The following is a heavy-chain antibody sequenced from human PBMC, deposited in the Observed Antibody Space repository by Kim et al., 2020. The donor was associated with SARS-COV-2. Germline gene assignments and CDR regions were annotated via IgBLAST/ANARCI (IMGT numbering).Heavy chain of an antibody. D-gene: IGHD6-19*01. J-gene: IGHJ6*03. Sequence: SETLSLTCAVYGGSFSGYYWSWIRQPPGKGLEWIGEINHSGSTNYNPSLMSRVTISVDTSKNKFSLKMSSVTAADTAVYYCARGCFIAVGGTFLPYYYY. CDR1: GGSFSGYY. CDR3: ARGCFIAVGGTFLPYYYY. CDR2: INHSGST. V-gene: IGHV4-34*01.